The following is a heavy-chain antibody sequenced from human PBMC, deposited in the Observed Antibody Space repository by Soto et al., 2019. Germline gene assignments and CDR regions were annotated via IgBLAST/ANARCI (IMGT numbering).Heavy chain of an antibody. D-gene: IGHD2-15*01. V-gene: IGHV3-11*06. Sequence: PGGSLRLSCAGSGFTFGDSYMSWIRHAPGKGLEWLSYISPGSRYPAYSDSVKGRFTISRDNAKRSLYLRMMSLPAEDTAIYYCVRGGGGGLFDPWGQGTMVTVSS. CDR2: ISPGSRYP. CDR1: GFTFGDSY. J-gene: IGHJ5*02. CDR3: VRGGGGGLFDP.